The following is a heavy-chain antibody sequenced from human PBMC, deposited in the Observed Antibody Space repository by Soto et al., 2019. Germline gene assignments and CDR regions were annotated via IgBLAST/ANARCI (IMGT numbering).Heavy chain of an antibody. CDR3: AKDREYQPLPDY. CDR1: GFTFNTYT. D-gene: IGHD2-2*01. J-gene: IGHJ4*02. Sequence: GGSLRLSCAASGFTFNTYTMNLVRQAPGKGLEWVSYISSSSSTIYYADSVKGRFTISRDNAKNSLYLQMNSLRAEDTAVYYCAKDREYQPLPDYWGQGTLVTVSS. V-gene: IGHV3-48*01. CDR2: ISSSSSTI.